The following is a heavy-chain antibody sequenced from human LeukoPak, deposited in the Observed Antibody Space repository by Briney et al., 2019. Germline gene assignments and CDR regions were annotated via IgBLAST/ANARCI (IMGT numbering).Heavy chain of an antibody. CDR2: ISSISSYI. D-gene: IGHD1-26*01. J-gene: IGHJ3*02. CDR3: ARDPSGTYYPRVSGALDI. CDR1: GFTFDDYS. Sequence: GGSLRLSCAASGFTFDDYSMNWVRQAPGKGLEWVSSISSISSYIYYADSVKGRFTVSRDNAKNSLYLQMDSLRAEDTAVYYCARDPSGTYYPRVSGALDIWGQGTMVTVSS. V-gene: IGHV3-21*01.